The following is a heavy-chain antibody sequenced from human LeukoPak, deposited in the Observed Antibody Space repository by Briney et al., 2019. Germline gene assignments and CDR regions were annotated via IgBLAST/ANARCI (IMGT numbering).Heavy chain of an antibody. CDR1: GFTFGPYT. CDR3: ARDLGAAAGNSLIGDYYYYYMDV. J-gene: IGHJ6*03. V-gene: IGHV3-48*04. Sequence: GGSLRLSCAASGFTFGPYTMNWVRQAPGKGLEWVSYISSSSDTIYYADSVKGRFTISRDNAKNSLYLQMNSLRVEDTAVYYCARDLGAAAGNSLIGDYYYYYMDVWGKGTTVTVSS. CDR2: ISSSSDTI. D-gene: IGHD6-13*01.